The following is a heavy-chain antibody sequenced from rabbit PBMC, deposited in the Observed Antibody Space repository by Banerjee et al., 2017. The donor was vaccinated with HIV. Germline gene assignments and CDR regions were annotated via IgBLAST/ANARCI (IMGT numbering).Heavy chain of an antibody. D-gene: IGHD1-1*01. CDR3: ARWNSDYGLNL. CDR1: GFTISSGYD. CDR2: FTAVGSGST. Sequence: QQLEESGGDLVKPGASLTLTCKASGFTISSGYDMCWVRQAPGKGLEWIGCFTAVGSGSTWYASWAKGRFTISKTSSTTVTLQLTSLTAADTATYFCARWNSDYGLNLWGPGTLVTVS. V-gene: IGHV1S40*01. J-gene: IGHJ6*01.